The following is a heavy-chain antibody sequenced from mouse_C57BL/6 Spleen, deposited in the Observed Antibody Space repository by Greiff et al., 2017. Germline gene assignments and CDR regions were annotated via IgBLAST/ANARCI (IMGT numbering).Heavy chain of an antibody. J-gene: IGHJ4*01. CDR1: GYTFTSYN. CDR3: AREDDYDIGYAMDY. V-gene: IGHV1-12*01. D-gene: IGHD2-4*01. CDR2: IYPGNGDT. Sequence: LQQSGAELVRPGASVKMSCKASGYTFTSYNMHWVKQTPRQGLEWIGAIYPGNGDTSYNQQFKGKATLTVDKSSSTAYMQLSSLTSADSAVYFCAREDDYDIGYAMDYWGQGTSVTVSS.